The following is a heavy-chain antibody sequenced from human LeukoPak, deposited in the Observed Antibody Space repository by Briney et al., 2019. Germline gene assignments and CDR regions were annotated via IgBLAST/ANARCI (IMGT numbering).Heavy chain of an antibody. Sequence: GGSLRLSCAASGFTFSSYAMSWVRQAPGKGLEWVSAISGSGGSTYYADSVKGRFTISRDNSKNTLYLQMNSLRAEETAVYYCANTGRNYYDSSGYPRLIDYGGQGTLVTVSS. D-gene: IGHD3-22*01. CDR2: ISGSGGST. V-gene: IGHV3-23*01. J-gene: IGHJ4*02. CDR3: ANTGRNYYDSSGYPRLIDY. CDR1: GFTFSSYA.